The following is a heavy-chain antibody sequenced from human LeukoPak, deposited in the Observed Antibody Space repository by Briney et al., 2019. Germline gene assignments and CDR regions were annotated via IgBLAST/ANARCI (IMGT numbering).Heavy chain of an antibody. CDR3: VRSYDTSGYFHAFDI. D-gene: IGHD3-22*01. CDR2: IYYSGST. Sequence: SETLSLTCTVSGGSISFYYWSWIRQPPGKGLEWIGYIYYSGSTTYNPSLKSRVTISVDASKTQFSLKLSSVTAADTAMYYCVRSYDTSGYFHAFDIWGLGTEVTVSS. V-gene: IGHV4-59*01. CDR1: GGSISFYY. J-gene: IGHJ3*02.